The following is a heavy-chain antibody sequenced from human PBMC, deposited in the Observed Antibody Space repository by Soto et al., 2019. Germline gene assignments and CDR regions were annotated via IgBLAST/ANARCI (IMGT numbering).Heavy chain of an antibody. D-gene: IGHD1-1*01. J-gene: IGHJ4*02. CDR1: GYTFTSYP. CDR2: INAGNGNT. V-gene: IGHV1-3*01. CDR3: TRDYNGLGDY. Sequence: GASVKVSCKASGYTFTSYPMHWVRQAPGQRLEWMGWINAGNGNTKYSQKFQDRVTITRDTSASTAYMELTSLRPEDAAVYYCTRDYNGLGDYWGQGTLVTVSS.